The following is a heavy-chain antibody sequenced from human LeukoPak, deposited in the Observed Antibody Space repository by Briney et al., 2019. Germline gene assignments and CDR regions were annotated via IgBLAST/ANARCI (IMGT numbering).Heavy chain of an antibody. Sequence: GGSLRLSCAASGFTFSSYSMNWVRQAPGKGLEWVSYISSSSSTIYYADSVKGRFTISRDNAKNSLYLQMNSLRDEDTAVYYCAREYYDFWSGPFDYWGQGTLVTVSS. CDR3: AREYYDFWSGPFDY. J-gene: IGHJ4*02. D-gene: IGHD3-3*01. V-gene: IGHV3-48*02. CDR1: GFTFSSYS. CDR2: ISSSSSTI.